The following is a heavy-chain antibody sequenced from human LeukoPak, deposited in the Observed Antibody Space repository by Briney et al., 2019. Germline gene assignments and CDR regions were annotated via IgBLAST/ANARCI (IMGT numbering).Heavy chain of an antibody. CDR2: ISSIGSTI. V-gene: IGHV3-48*01. Sequence: GGSLRLSCAASGFTFSTYTMNWVRQAPGEGLEWVSSISSIGSTIYYADSVKGRFTISRDNSKNTLYLQMNSLRAEDTAVYYCARGSSVLPGYMDVWGKGTTVTVSS. D-gene: IGHD3-10*01. CDR3: ARGSSVLPGYMDV. J-gene: IGHJ6*03. CDR1: GFTFSTYT.